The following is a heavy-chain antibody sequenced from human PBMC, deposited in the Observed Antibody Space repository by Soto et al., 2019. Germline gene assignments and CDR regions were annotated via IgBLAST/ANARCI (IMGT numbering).Heavy chain of an antibody. V-gene: IGHV3-74*03. CDR1: GFTFNSYW. D-gene: IGHD3-10*01. CDR3: ARDGASGEWDY. J-gene: IGHJ4*02. CDR2: INTDGSST. Sequence: GGSLRLSCAASGFTFNSYWMHWVRQVPGKGLVWVSGINTDGSSTTYADSVKGRFTTSRDNAKNTLYLQMNSLRAEDTAVYYCARDGASGEWDYWGQGTLVTVSS.